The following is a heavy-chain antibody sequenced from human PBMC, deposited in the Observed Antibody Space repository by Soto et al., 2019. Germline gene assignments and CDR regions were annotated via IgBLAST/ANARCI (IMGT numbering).Heavy chain of an antibody. D-gene: IGHD3-22*01. J-gene: IGHJ4*02. CDR1: GGSISSGGYY. V-gene: IGHV4-31*03. Sequence: PSETLSLTCTVSGGSISSGGYYWSWIRQHPGKGLEWIGYIYYSGSTYYNPSLKSRVTISVDTSKNQFSLKLSSVTAADTAVYYCASRGRRYYYDSSGHDYWGQGTLVTVSS. CDR2: IYYSGST. CDR3: ASRGRRYYYDSSGHDY.